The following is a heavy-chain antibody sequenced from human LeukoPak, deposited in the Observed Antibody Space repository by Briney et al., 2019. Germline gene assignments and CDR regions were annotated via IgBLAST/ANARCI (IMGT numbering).Heavy chain of an antibody. J-gene: IGHJ3*02. CDR2: IYRGGDT. Sequence: GGSLRLSCAASGFTVSYNYMTWVRQTSRKGLEWVSSIYRGGDTYYTDSVRGRFTISRDNSDNTLYLQMNSLRAEDTALYYCAKGNYGSGSLYVGDAFDIWGQGTMVTVSS. CDR1: GFTVSYNY. CDR3: AKGNYGSGSLYVGDAFDI. V-gene: IGHV3-53*01. D-gene: IGHD3-10*01.